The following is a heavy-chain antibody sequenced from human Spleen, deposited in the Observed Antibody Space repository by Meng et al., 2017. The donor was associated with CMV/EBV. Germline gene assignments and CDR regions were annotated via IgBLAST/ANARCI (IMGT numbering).Heavy chain of an antibody. CDR2: ISWNSGSI. V-gene: IGHV3-9*01. J-gene: IGHJ5*02. Sequence: SLKISCAASGFTFSSYGMHWVRQAPGKGLEWVSGISWNSGSIGYADSVKGRFTISRDNAKNSLYLQMNSLRAEDTALYYCAKDDSSGWGWFDPWGQGTLVTVSS. CDR1: GFTFSSYG. D-gene: IGHD6-19*01. CDR3: AKDDSSGWGWFDP.